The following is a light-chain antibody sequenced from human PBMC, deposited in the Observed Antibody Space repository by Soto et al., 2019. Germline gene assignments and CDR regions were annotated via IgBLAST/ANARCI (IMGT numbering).Light chain of an antibody. CDR3: QQFRRSPYT. J-gene: IGKJ3*01. CDR2: DAG. V-gene: IGKV3-20*01. CDR1: QSISNS. Sequence: EIVLTQSPATLSLSPGERATLSCRASQSISNSLAWYQQKPGQAPRLLIYDAGGRATGIPDRFSGSGSGTDFTLTISRLEPEDFAVYYCQQFRRSPYTFGPGTKVDIK.